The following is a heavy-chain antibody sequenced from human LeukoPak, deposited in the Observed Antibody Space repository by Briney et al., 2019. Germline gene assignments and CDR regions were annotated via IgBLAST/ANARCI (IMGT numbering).Heavy chain of an antibody. Sequence: GGSLRLSCSASGXTFSSYAMHWVRQAPGKGLEYVSAISSNGGSTYYADSVKGRFTISRDNSKNTLYLQMSSLRAEDTAVYYCVKDTDTAMVTFDYWGQGTLVTVSS. CDR3: VKDTDTAMVTFDY. J-gene: IGHJ4*02. V-gene: IGHV3-64D*06. CDR1: GXTFSSYA. CDR2: ISSNGGST. D-gene: IGHD5-18*01.